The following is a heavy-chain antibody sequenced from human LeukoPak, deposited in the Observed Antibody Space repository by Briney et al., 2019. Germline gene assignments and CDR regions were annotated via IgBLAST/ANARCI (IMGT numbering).Heavy chain of an antibody. CDR2: IYTSGST. V-gene: IGHV4-4*07. J-gene: IGHJ5*02. CDR3: ARGEATDFWSGYYTLNWFDP. CDR1: GGSISSYY. D-gene: IGHD3-3*01. Sequence: SETLSLTCTVSGGSISSYYWSWIRQPAGKGLEWIGRIYTSGSTNYNPSLKSRVTISVDTSKNQFSLKLSSVTAADTAVYYCARGEATDFWSGYYTLNWFDPWGQGTLVTVSS.